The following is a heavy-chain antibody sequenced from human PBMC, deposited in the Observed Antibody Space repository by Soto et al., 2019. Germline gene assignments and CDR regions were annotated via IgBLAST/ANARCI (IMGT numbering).Heavy chain of an antibody. J-gene: IGHJ6*02. D-gene: IGHD5-18*01. Sequence: QVQLVQSGAEVKKPGASVKVSCKASGYTSTSYGISWVRQAAGQGLEWMGWISTYNGNTNYAQKLQGRVTMTTDASASTAYVEMKSRRPNDTAAYNCARDGPVDTAMKNYYYYGMDVWGQGTTVTVSS. CDR1: GYTSTSYG. V-gene: IGHV1-18*04. CDR3: ARDGPVDTAMKNYYYYGMDV. CDR2: ISTYNGNT.